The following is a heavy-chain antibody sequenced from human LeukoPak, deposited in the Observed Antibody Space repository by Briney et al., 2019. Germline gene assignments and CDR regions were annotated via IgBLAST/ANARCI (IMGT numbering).Heavy chain of an antibody. D-gene: IGHD4-23*01. Sequence: PGGSLRLSCVGSGFTIKNYAMNWVRQAPGKGLEWVSAFSNSGETHYADSVKGRFTISRDNSKNTLYLQMNSLRADDTALYYCAKDLRLSVGTSPFDYWGQGTLVTVSS. J-gene: IGHJ4*02. CDR3: AKDLRLSVGTSPFDY. CDR2: FSNSGET. V-gene: IGHV3-23*01. CDR1: GFTIKNYA.